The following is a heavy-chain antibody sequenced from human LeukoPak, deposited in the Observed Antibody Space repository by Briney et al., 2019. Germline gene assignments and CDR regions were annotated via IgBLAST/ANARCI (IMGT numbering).Heavy chain of an antibody. CDR2: ISYSGST. CDR3: ARQELYCSGGSCYSANDY. J-gene: IGHJ4*02. D-gene: IGHD2-15*01. V-gene: IGHV4-59*08. Sequence: PSETLSLTCTVSGGSISSYYWSWIRQPPGKGLEWIGYISYSGSTNYCPSLKSRVTISVGTSKNQFSLKLSSVTAADTAVYYCARQELYCSGGSCYSANDYWGQGTLVTVSS. CDR1: GGSISSYY.